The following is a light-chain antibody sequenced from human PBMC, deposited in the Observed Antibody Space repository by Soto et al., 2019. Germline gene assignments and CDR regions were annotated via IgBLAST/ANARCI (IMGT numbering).Light chain of an antibody. CDR3: QQRSNWPLALT. J-gene: IGKJ4*01. CDR2: DAS. CDR1: QSVSSY. V-gene: IGKV3-11*01. Sequence: EIVLTQSPATLSLSPGERATLSCRASQSVSSYLAWYQQKPGQAPRLRIYDASNRATGIPARFSGSGSGTDFTLTISSLEPEDFAVYYCQQRSNWPLALTFGGGTKVEIK.